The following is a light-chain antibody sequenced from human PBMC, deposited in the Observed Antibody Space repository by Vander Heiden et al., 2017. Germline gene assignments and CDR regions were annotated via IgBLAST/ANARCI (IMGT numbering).Light chain of an antibody. CDR1: SSDVGAYNY. CDR3: SSYTSSLTRV. Sequence: QSALTQPASVSRSPGQSITISCTGTSSDVGAYNYVSWYQQHPGKAPKVMISDVSNRPSGVSNRFSGSKSGNTASLTISGLQAEDEADYYCSSYTSSLTRVFGSGTKVTVL. V-gene: IGLV2-14*03. J-gene: IGLJ1*01. CDR2: DVS.